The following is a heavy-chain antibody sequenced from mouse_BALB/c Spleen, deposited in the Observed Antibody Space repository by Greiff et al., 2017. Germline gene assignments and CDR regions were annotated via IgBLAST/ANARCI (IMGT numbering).Heavy chain of an antibody. V-gene: IGHV1-62-2*01. J-gene: IGHJ4*01. CDR2: FYPGSGSI. CDR1: GYTFTEYI. Sequence: VKLMESGAGLVKPGASVKLSCKASGYTFTEYIIHWVKQRSGQGLEWIGWFYPGSGSIKYNEKFKDKATLTADKSSSTVYMELSRLTSEDSAVYFCARHGVYDGYYDYYAMDYWGQGTSVTVSS. D-gene: IGHD2-3*01. CDR3: ARHGVYDGYYDYYAMDY.